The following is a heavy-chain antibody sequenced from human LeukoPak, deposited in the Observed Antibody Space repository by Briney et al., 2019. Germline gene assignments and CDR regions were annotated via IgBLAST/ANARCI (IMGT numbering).Heavy chain of an antibody. D-gene: IGHD6-13*01. Sequence: SETLSLTCTVSGGSISSYYWSWIRQPPGKGLEWIGYIYYSGSTNYNPSLKSRVTISVDTSKNQFSLKLSSVTAADTAVYYCARDRGSSWLSFDYWGQGTLVTVSS. CDR1: GGSISSYY. V-gene: IGHV4-59*01. CDR3: ARDRGSSWLSFDY. J-gene: IGHJ4*02. CDR2: IYYSGST.